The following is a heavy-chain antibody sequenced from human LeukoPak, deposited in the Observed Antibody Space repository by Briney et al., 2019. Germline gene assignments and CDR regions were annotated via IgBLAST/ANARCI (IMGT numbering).Heavy chain of an antibody. D-gene: IGHD6-13*01. CDR1: GFTFDDYA. Sequence: PGGSLRLSCAASGFTFDDYAMHWVRQAPGKGLEWVSGISWNSGSIGYADSVKGRFTISRDNAKNSLYLQMNSLRAEDTAVYYCARDGRGAAAGRVYWGQGTLVTVSS. V-gene: IGHV3-9*01. J-gene: IGHJ4*02. CDR3: ARDGRGAAAGRVY. CDR2: ISWNSGSI.